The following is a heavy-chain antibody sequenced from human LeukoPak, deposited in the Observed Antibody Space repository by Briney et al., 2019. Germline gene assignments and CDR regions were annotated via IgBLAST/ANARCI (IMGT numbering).Heavy chain of an antibody. J-gene: IGHJ5*02. V-gene: IGHV1-69*01. CDR3: AREYYYGSGSLSGAPVPAKEQNWFDP. Sequence: GSSVNVSCKASGGTFSSYAISWVRQAPGQGLEWMGGIIPIFGTANYAQKFQGRVTITADESTSTAYMELSSLRSEDKAVYYCAREYYYGSGSLSGAPVPAKEQNWFDPWGQGTLVTVSS. D-gene: IGHD3-10*01. CDR2: IIPIFGTA. CDR1: GGTFSSYA.